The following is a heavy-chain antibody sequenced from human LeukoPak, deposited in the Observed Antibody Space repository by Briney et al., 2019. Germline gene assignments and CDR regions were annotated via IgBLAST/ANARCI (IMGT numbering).Heavy chain of an antibody. V-gene: IGHV1-2*02. CDR1: GYTFTGYY. CDR2: INPNSGGT. D-gene: IGHD3-9*01. CDR3: ARGVSYDILTGYYFDY. Sequence: ASVKVSCKASGYTFTGYYMHWVRQAPGQGLEWMGWINPNSGGTNYAQKFQGRVTMTRDTSISTAYMELSRLRSDDTAVYYCARGVSYDILTGYYFDYWGQGTPVTVSS. J-gene: IGHJ4*02.